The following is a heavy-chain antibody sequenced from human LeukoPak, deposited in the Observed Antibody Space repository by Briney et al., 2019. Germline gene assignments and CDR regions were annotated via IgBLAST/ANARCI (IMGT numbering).Heavy chain of an antibody. V-gene: IGHV5-51*01. Sequence: GESLKISCKGSGYRFASYWIAWVRQMPGKGLEWMGVIYPVDSEIKYSPSCEGHITISVDNSISTAYLQWSSLKASDTAMYYCARGLTTSFDYWGQGALVTVSS. J-gene: IGHJ4*02. CDR2: IYPVDSEI. CDR1: GYRFASYW. D-gene: IGHD1-14*01. CDR3: ARGLTTSFDY.